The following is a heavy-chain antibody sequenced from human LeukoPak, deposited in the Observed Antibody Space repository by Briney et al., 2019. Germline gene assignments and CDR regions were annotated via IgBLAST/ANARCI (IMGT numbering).Heavy chain of an antibody. CDR2: TYYRSKWYN. J-gene: IGHJ5*02. D-gene: IGHD5-12*01. V-gene: IGHV6-1*01. Sequence: SQTLSLTCAISGDSVSSNSAAWNWIRQSQSRGLEWLGRTYYRSKWYNDYAVSVRSRITINPDTSKNQFSLQLNSVTPEDTAVYYCARDSGYGGYDPNWFDPWGQGTLVTVSS. CDR1: GDSVSSNSAA. CDR3: ARDSGYGGYDPNWFDP.